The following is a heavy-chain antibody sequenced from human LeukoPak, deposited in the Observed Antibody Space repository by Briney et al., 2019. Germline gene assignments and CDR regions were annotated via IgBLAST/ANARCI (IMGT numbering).Heavy chain of an antibody. CDR1: GFTFGDYA. CDR2: IRSKAYGGTT. D-gene: IGHD2-15*01. CDR3: TRGLDIVVVVAAIRWSDP. V-gene: IGHV3-49*03. Sequence: GRSLRLSCTASGFTFGDYAMSWFRQAPGKGLEWVGFIRSKAYGGTTEYAASVKGRFTISRDDSKSIAYLQMNSLKTEDTAVYYCTRGLDIVVVVAAIRWSDPWGQGTLVTVSS. J-gene: IGHJ5*02.